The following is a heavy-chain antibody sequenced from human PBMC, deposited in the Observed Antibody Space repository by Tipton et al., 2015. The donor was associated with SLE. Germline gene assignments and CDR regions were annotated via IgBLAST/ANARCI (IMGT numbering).Heavy chain of an antibody. CDR3: ARGEILTGYYSLFDY. Sequence: SLRLSCAASGFSFSGYSMNWVRQAPGKGLEWVSSISSSSSYIYYADSVKGRFTISRDNAKNSLYLQMNSLRAEDTAVYYCARGEILTGYYSLFDYWGQGTLVTVSS. CDR1: GFSFSGYS. J-gene: IGHJ4*02. D-gene: IGHD3-9*01. CDR2: ISSSSSYI. V-gene: IGHV3-21*03.